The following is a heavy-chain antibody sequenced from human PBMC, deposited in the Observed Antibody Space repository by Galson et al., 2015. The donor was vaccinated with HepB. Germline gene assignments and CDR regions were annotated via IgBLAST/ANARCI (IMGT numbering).Heavy chain of an antibody. CDR1: GFTFSNAW. CDR2: IKSKTDGGTT. D-gene: IGHD2-2*01. J-gene: IGHJ4*02. Sequence: SLRLSCAASGFTFSNAWMSWVRQAPGKGLEWVGRIKSKTDGGTTDYAAPVKGRFTISRDDSKNTLYLQMNSLKTEDTAVYYCTAVGYCSSTSCPIDYWGQGTLVTVSS. V-gene: IGHV3-15*01. CDR3: TAVGYCSSTSCPIDY.